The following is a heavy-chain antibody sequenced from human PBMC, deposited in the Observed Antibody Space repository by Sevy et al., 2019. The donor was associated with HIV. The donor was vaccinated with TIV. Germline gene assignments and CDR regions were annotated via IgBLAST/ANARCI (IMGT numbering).Heavy chain of an antibody. CDR2: IYTSGST. J-gene: IGHJ5*02. Sequence: SETLSLTCTVSGGSISSYYWSWIRQPAGKGLEWIGRIYTSGSTNYTPSLKSRVTMSVDTSKNQFSLKLSSVTAADTAVYYCARDHSSSGVVVPAAMLFDPWGQGTLVTVSS. CDR3: ARDHSSSGVVVPAAMLFDP. V-gene: IGHV4-4*07. D-gene: IGHD2-2*01. CDR1: GGSISSYY.